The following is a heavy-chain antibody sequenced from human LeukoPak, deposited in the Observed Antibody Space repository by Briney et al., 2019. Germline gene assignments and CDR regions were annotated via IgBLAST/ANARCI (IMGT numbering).Heavy chain of an antibody. J-gene: IGHJ4*02. CDR2: FDPEDGET. Sequence: ASVKVSCKVSGYTLTELSMHWVRQAPGKGLEWMGGFDPEDGETIYAQKFQGRVTMTEDTSTDTAYMELSSLRSEDTAVYYCATTIESAVAADYWGQGTLVTVSS. D-gene: IGHD6-19*01. CDR3: ATTIESAVAADY. V-gene: IGHV1-24*01. CDR1: GYTLTELS.